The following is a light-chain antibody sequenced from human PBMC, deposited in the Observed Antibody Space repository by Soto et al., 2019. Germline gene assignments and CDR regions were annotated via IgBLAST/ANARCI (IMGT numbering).Light chain of an antibody. V-gene: IGKV1-5*01. CDR1: QSITNR. Sequence: DIPMTQSPSTVSASVGDRVTITCRASQSITNRLAWYQQKPGKAPKVLIYDASNLETGVPSRFSGSGSGTEFILTIGSLQSDDFATYYCQHYGGMWTFGQGTRVEIK. CDR3: QHYGGMWT. CDR2: DAS. J-gene: IGKJ1*01.